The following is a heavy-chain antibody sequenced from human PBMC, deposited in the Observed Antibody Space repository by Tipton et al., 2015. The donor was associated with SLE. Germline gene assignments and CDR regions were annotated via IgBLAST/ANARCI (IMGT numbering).Heavy chain of an antibody. CDR2: ISSSGSIK. V-gene: IGHV3-48*03. Sequence: GSLRLSCAASGFTFSNYEMNWVRQTPGKGLEWVSYISSSGSIKYYADSVKGRFTISRDNAKNSLYLQMDSLRAEDTAVYYCARDLLRMTTFNYFYGMDVWGQGTTVTVSS. CDR3: ARDLLRMTTFNYFYGMDV. J-gene: IGHJ6*02. CDR1: GFTFSNYE. D-gene: IGHD3-22*01.